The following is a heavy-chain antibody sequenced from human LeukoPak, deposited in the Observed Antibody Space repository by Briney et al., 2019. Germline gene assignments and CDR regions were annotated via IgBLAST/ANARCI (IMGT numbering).Heavy chain of an antibody. V-gene: IGHV3-23*01. CDR3: AKDYGDSRPYYFNY. J-gene: IGHJ4*02. CDR2: ISGSGLGT. CDR1: GFTFSTYA. D-gene: IGHD4-17*01. Sequence: GGALRLSCVATGFTFSTYAMNWVRQAPGKGLEWFSGISGSGLGTYYTDSVKGRFTSSRDNSKNTLYLQMNSLTAEDTAVYYCAKDYGDSRPYYFNYWGQGTLVTVSS.